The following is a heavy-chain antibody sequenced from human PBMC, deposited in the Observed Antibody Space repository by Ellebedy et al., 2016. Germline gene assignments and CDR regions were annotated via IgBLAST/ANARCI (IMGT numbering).Heavy chain of an antibody. Sequence: GGSLRLXXAASGFNFSNYAMTWVRQSPGKGLEWVSTILRSGSAIFYADSVKGRFTVSRDNSKTVLFLQMNSLRGEDTALYYCAKDGGWRGSDFWGQGTQVTVSS. V-gene: IGHV3-23*01. CDR3: AKDGGWRGSDF. CDR2: ILRSGSAI. CDR1: GFNFSNYA. D-gene: IGHD6-19*01. J-gene: IGHJ4*02.